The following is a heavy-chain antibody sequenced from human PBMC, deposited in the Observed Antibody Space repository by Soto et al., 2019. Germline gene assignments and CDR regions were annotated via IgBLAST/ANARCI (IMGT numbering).Heavy chain of an antibody. CDR3: AKAQQYQLLWDYYYYMDV. CDR2: ISGSGGST. V-gene: IGHV3-23*01. D-gene: IGHD2-2*01. J-gene: IGHJ6*03. Sequence: AISGSGGSTYYADSVKGRFTISRDNSKDTLYLQMNSLRAEDTAVYYCAKAQQYQLLWDYYYYMDVWGKGTTVTVSS.